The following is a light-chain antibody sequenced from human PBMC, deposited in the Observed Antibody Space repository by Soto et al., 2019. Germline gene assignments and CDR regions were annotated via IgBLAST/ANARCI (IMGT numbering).Light chain of an antibody. J-gene: IGKJ2*01. Sequence: DIVLTQSPGTLSLSPRERATLSCRASQRISSRNLAWYQQKPGQAPRLLIYNTSSRATGIPDRFSGSGSVTDFTLTINRLEPEDFAVYYCQQYSDLPYTFGQGTKLEVK. CDR1: QRISSRN. V-gene: IGKV3-20*01. CDR2: NTS. CDR3: QQYSDLPYT.